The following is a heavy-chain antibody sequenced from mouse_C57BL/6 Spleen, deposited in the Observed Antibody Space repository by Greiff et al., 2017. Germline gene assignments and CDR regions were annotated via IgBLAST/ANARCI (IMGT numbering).Heavy chain of an antibody. V-gene: IGHV1-74*01. CDR1: GYTFTGYW. Sequence: QVQLQQPGAELVKPGASVKVSCKASGYTFTGYWMHWVKQRPGQGLEWIGSIYPCDSDTNYNQKFKGKATLTVDKSSSTAYMQLSSLTSEDSAVYYCSIGGDAMDYWGQGTSVTVSS. J-gene: IGHJ4*01. CDR3: SIGGDAMDY. CDR2: IYPCDSDT.